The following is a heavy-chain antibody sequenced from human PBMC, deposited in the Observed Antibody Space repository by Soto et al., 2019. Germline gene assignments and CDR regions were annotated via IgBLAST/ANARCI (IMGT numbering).Heavy chain of an antibody. V-gene: IGHV3-48*01. J-gene: IGHJ2*01. CDR3: ARGGTDDYSPYYYFDL. CDR1: GFSFSSYS. CDR2: ISYTSSTV. D-gene: IGHD5-12*01. Sequence: EVQLVESGGGLVQPGGSLRLSCAASGFSFSSYSMNWVRQAPGKGLEWVSYISYTSSTVYYADSVKGRFTISRDNAKNSLYLQMNSPRAEDTTVYYCARGGTDDYSPYYYFDLWGRGTLVTVSS.